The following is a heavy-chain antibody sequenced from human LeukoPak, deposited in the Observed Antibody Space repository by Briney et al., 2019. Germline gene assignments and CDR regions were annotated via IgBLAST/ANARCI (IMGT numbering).Heavy chain of an antibody. J-gene: IGHJ3*02. CDR2: ISASSDRT. Sequence: GGSLRLSCAASGFTFSNYVMKWVRQAPGKGLEWVSTISASSDRTHYADSVQGRLTISRDNSKNTLFLQMNSLRAEDTAVYYCARDDALGDNALDIWGQGTMVTVSS. CDR1: GFTFSNYV. D-gene: IGHD3-16*01. V-gene: IGHV3-23*01. CDR3: ARDDALGDNALDI.